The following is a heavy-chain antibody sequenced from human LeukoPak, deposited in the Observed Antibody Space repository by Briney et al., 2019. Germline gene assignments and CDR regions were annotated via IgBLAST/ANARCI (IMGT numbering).Heavy chain of an antibody. CDR3: AKVKGEVIGAFDI. J-gene: IGHJ3*02. Sequence: GGSLRLSCAASRFTFSSYGMHWVRQAPGKGLEWVAVISYDGNNRYYADSVKGRFTISRDNSKNTLYLQMNSLRAEYTAVYYCAKVKGEVIGAFDIWGQGTMVTVSS. V-gene: IGHV3-30*18. D-gene: IGHD3-16*01. CDR1: RFTFSSYG. CDR2: ISYDGNNR.